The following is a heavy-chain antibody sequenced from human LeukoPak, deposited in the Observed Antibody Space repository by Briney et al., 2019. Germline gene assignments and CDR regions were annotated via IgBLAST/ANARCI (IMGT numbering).Heavy chain of an antibody. CDR1: GGSISSYY. CDR2: FYHSRGI. D-gene: IGHD1-26*01. Sequence: SETLSLTCTVSGGSISSYYWHWIRQPPGKGLEWVGHFYHSRGINTNPSLKSRVTISIDTSKNQISLNLRSVTAADTAVYYCARGASSGWNHWFDPWGQGTLVTVSS. J-gene: IGHJ5*02. CDR3: ARGASSGWNHWFDP. V-gene: IGHV4-59*01.